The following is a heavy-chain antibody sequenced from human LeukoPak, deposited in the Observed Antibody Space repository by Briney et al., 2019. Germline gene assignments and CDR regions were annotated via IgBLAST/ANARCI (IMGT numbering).Heavy chain of an antibody. V-gene: IGHV1-69*13. CDR3: VSSSSELFNNWFDP. CDR1: GGTFSSYA. Sequence: SVKVSCKASGGTFSSYAISWVRQAPGQRLEWMGGIIPIFGTANYAQKFQGRVTITADESTSTAYMELSSLRSEDTAVYYCVSSSSELFNNWFDPWGQGTLVTVSS. J-gene: IGHJ5*02. D-gene: IGHD2-21*01. CDR2: IIPIFGTA.